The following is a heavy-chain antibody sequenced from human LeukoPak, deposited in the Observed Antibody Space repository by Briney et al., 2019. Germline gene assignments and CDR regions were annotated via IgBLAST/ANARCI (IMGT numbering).Heavy chain of an antibody. CDR1: GGTFSSYA. D-gene: IGHD2-15*01. Sequence: ASVKVSCKASGGTFSSYAISWVRQAPGQGLEWMGRIIPIFGTANYAQKFHGRVTITTDESTSTAYMELSSLRSEDTAVYYCARVGYCSGGSCYSYYFDYWGQGTLVTVSS. J-gene: IGHJ4*02. CDR2: IIPIFGTA. CDR3: ARVGYCSGGSCYSYYFDY. V-gene: IGHV1-69*05.